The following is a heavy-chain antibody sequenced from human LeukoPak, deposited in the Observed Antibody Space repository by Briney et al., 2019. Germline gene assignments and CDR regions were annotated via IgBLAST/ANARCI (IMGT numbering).Heavy chain of an antibody. CDR1: GFPFSSYD. Sequence: GGSLRLSGAASGFPFSSYDMSWVRQAPGKGLEWVSSITDRGDYTYYADSVKGRFTISRDNSRNTLYLQMNSLRAEDTAIYYCAKGVGSASPYYFDYWGQGTLVTVSS. J-gene: IGHJ4*02. CDR3: AKGVGSASPYYFDY. CDR2: ITDRGDYT. D-gene: IGHD2-2*01. V-gene: IGHV3-23*01.